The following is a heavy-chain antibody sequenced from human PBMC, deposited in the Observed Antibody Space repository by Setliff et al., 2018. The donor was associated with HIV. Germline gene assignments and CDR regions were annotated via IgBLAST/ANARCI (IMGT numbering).Heavy chain of an antibody. Sequence: SETLSLTCTVSGPPIGIGSYYWTWIRQPAGRGLEWIGHISASGSSKFNPTLQSRVTLSVDPSNNQFSLNLTSVTAADTAVYYCARRKPGSSYRFFNYWGLGSLVTVSS. CDR2: ISASGSS. J-gene: IGHJ4*02. CDR3: ARRKPGSSYRFFNY. D-gene: IGHD3-16*02. CDR1: GPPIGIGSYY. V-gene: IGHV4-61*09.